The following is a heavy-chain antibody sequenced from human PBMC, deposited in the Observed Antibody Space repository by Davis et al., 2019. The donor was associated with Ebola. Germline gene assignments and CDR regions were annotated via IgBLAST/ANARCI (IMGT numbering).Heavy chain of an antibody. Sequence: ASVKVSCKASGYTFTSYGISWVRQAPGQGLEWMGWISAYNGNTNYAQKFQGRVTMTRDTSISTAYMELSRLRSDDTAVYYCAREEVVVAAASAGGMDVWGKGTTVTVSS. V-gene: IGHV1-18*01. CDR2: ISAYNGNT. CDR1: GYTFTSYG. CDR3: AREEVVVAAASAGGMDV. J-gene: IGHJ6*04. D-gene: IGHD2-15*01.